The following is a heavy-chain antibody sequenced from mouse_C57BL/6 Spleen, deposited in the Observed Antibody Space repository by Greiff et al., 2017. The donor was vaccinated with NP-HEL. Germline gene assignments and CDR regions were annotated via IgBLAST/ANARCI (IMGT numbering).Heavy chain of an antibody. D-gene: IGHD3-2*02. CDR2: INPSNGGT. Sequence: VQLQQSGTELVKPGASVKLSCKASGYTFTSYWMHWVKQRPGQGLEWIGNINPSNGGTNYIEKFKSKATLTVDKSSSTAYMQLSSLTSEDSAVYYCAREGTAQATGWFAYWGQGTLVTVSA. V-gene: IGHV1-53*01. CDR1: GYTFTSYW. J-gene: IGHJ3*01. CDR3: AREGTAQATGWFAY.